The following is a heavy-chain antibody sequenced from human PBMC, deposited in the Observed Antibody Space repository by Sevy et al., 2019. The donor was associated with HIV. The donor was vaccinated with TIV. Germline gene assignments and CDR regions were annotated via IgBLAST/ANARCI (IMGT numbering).Heavy chain of an antibody. J-gene: IGHJ4*02. V-gene: IGHV3-30*18. CDR3: AKDGGATVNYFDY. CDR2: ISYDGSNK. D-gene: IGHD4-17*01. CDR1: GSTFSSYG. Sequence: GGSLRLSGPASGSTFSSYGMHWFRQAPGKGLEGVAVISYDGSNKYYADPVKGRFTISRDNSKNTLYLQMNSLRAEDTAVYYCAKDGGATVNYFDYWGQGTLVTVSS.